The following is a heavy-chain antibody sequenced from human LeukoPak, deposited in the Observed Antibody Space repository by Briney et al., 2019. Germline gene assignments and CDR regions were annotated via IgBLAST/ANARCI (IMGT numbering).Heavy chain of an antibody. J-gene: IGHJ4*02. D-gene: IGHD3-9*01. V-gene: IGHV3-21*01. CDR1: GFTFSSCS. CDR3: ARVVDILTGYYTVDY. CDR2: ISSSSSYI. Sequence: NPGGSLTLSCAASGFTFSSCSMKWVRQAPGKGLEWVSFISSSSSYIYYADSVKGRFTISRDNANNSLYLQMNSLRAEDTAVYYCARVVDILTGYYTVDYWGQGPLVTVSS.